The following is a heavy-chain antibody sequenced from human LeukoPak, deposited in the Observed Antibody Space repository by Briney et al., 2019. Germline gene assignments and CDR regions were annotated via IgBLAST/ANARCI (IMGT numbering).Heavy chain of an antibody. J-gene: IGHJ3*02. CDR3: ARETVLLWFGEPHDAFDI. V-gene: IGHV4-4*07. CDR2: IYTSGST. Sequence: SETLSLTRTVSGGSISSYYWSWIRQPAGKGLEWIGRIYTSGSTNYNPSLKSRVTMSVDTSKNQFSLKLSSVTAADTAVYYCARETVLLWFGEPHDAFDIWGQGTMVTVSS. D-gene: IGHD3-10*01. CDR1: GGSISSYY.